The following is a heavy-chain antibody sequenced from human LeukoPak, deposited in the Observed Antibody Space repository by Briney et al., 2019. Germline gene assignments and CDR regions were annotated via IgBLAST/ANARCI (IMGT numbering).Heavy chain of an antibody. J-gene: IGHJ6*03. Sequence: PGGSLILSFVASGFTISSNYMSWVRPAPGKGLEWVSVIYSGGSTYYADSVKGRFTISRDNSKNTLYLQMNSLRAEDTAVYYCASGSGSYRTPYYYMDVWGTGTTVTVSS. CDR1: GFTISSNY. D-gene: IGHD3-10*01. CDR2: IYSGGST. CDR3: ASGSGSYRTPYYYMDV. V-gene: IGHV3-53*01.